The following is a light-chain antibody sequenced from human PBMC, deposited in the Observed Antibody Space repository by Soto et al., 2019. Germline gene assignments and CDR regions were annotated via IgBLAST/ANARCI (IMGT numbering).Light chain of an antibody. J-gene: IGKJ5*01. CDR1: QGLSSD. CDR2: AAS. Sequence: DIQLTQSPSFLSASVGDRVTITCRASQGLSSDLAWYQQKPGKAPKLLIYAASTLQSGVPSRFSGSGSGTEFTPTISSLQPEDFATYYGQQLNSYPITFGQGTRLEIK. CDR3: QQLNSYPIT. V-gene: IGKV1-9*01.